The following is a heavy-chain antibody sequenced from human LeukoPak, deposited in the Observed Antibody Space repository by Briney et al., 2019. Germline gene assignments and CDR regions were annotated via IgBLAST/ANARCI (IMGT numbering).Heavy chain of an antibody. CDR3: ARAGFGEPGDY. Sequence: ASVKVSCKASGYTFNGYYMNWVRQAPGQGLEWMGWINPNSGGTNYTQKFQGRVTMTRYTSISTAYLELSRLRSDDTAVYYCARAGFGEPGDYWGQGTLVTVSS. J-gene: IGHJ4*02. CDR2: INPNSGGT. CDR1: GYTFNGYY. V-gene: IGHV1-2*02. D-gene: IGHD3-10*01.